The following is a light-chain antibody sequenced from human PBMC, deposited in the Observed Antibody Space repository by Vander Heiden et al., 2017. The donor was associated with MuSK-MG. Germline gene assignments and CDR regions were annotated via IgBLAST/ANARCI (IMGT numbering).Light chain of an antibody. CDR3: HQSENNRLT. V-gene: IGKV1-39*01. CDR2: AAS. J-gene: IGKJ5*01. Sequence: DIHMTQSPSSLSASVGDRVSISCRASQTISNFLNSYQQKPGKAPKLLLHAASNLQSAVPSTVSGSGSARAFTLTISRLLPPDVATYYCHQSENNRLTFGQGTRLEIK. CDR1: QTISNF.